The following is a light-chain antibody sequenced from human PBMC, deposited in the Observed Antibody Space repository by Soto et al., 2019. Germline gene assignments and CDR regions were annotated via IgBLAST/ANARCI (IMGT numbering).Light chain of an antibody. Sequence: DIQMTQSPSTLSASVGDRVTITCRASQSISSWLAWYQQKPGKAPKLLIYKASSLESGVPSRFSGSGSGTEFTLTISSLQPDDFATYYCQQYNSLWTFGQGTKV. V-gene: IGKV1-5*03. J-gene: IGKJ1*01. CDR3: QQYNSLWT. CDR1: QSISSW. CDR2: KAS.